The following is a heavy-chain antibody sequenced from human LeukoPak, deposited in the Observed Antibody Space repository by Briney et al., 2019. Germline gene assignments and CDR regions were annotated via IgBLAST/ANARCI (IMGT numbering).Heavy chain of an antibody. D-gene: IGHD4-23*01. J-gene: IGHJ5*02. Sequence: TSETLSLTCTVSGVSISSYYWSWIRQPPGKGLEWIGYIYYSGSTNYNPSLKSRVTISVDTSKNQFSLKLSSVTAADTAVYYCAAGNLVPFDPWGQGTLVTVSS. CDR1: GVSISSYY. CDR2: IYYSGST. V-gene: IGHV4-59*08. CDR3: AAGNLVPFDP.